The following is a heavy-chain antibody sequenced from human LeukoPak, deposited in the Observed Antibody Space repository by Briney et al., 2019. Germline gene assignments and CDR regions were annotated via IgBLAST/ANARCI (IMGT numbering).Heavy chain of an antibody. Sequence: GGSLRLSCAASGFIFEDYDMTWVRQAPGKGLEWVSGINGNGGSRGYAASVKGRFTISRDNANNSLYLQMNSVRAEDTALYYCARGSSFHNYWGQGTLVTVSS. CDR2: INGNGGSR. CDR3: ARGSSFHNY. CDR1: GFIFEDYD. V-gene: IGHV3-20*04. J-gene: IGHJ4*02. D-gene: IGHD6-6*01.